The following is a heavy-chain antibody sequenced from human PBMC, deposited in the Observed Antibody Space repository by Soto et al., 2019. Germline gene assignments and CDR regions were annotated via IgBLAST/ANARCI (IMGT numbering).Heavy chain of an antibody. CDR2: ISTSRGST. J-gene: IGHJ4*02. Sequence: EVQLLESGGGLVQPGGSLRLSCAASGFTFSSYAMSWVRQAPGKGLEWVSAISTSRGSTYYADSVKGRFTISRDNSKNTLYLEMNSLRAEDTAVYYCAKHTVAGTWDYWGQGTLVTVSS. CDR1: GFTFSSYA. CDR3: AKHTVAGTWDY. D-gene: IGHD6-19*01. V-gene: IGHV3-23*01.